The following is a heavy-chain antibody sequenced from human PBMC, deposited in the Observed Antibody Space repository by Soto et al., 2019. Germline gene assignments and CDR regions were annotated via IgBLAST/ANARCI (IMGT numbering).Heavy chain of an antibody. CDR3: ARDGGFRAPDGITVNAFDI. V-gene: IGHV3-7*01. Sequence: EVQLVESGGGLVQPGGSLRLSCAASGFTFSSYWMSWVRQAPGKGLEWVANIKQDGSEKYYVDSVKGRFTISRDNAKNSMYLQMNRLRAEDTAVYYCARDGGFRAPDGITVNAFDIWGQGTMVTVSS. J-gene: IGHJ3*02. CDR2: IKQDGSEK. D-gene: IGHD5-12*01. CDR1: GFTFSSYW.